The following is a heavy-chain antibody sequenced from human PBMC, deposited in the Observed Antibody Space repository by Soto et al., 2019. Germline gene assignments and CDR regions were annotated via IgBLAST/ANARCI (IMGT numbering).Heavy chain of an antibody. CDR3: ARFYDSIGALDY. CDR1: GYTFTGYY. V-gene: IGHV1-2*02. J-gene: IGHJ4*02. D-gene: IGHD3-22*01. CDR2: INPNSGGT. Sequence: GASVKVSCKASGYTFTGYYIHWVRQAPGQGLEWMGWINPNSGGTNYAQKFQGRVTMTRDTSISTAYMELSRLRSDDTAVYYCARFYDSIGALDYWGQGTLVTVSS.